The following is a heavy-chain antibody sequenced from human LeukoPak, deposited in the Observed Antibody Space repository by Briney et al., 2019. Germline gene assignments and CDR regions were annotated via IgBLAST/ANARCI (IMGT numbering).Heavy chain of an antibody. CDR1: GYTFTSYA. CDR2: ISAYNGNT. D-gene: IGHD3-22*01. Sequence: VASVKVSCKASGYTFTSYAMNWVRQAPGQGLEWMGWISAYNGNTNYAQKLQGRVTMTTDTSTSTAYMELRSLRSDDTAVYYCARDWVSVYDSSGYYYWGQGTLVTVSS. CDR3: ARDWVSVYDSSGYYY. V-gene: IGHV1-18*01. J-gene: IGHJ4*02.